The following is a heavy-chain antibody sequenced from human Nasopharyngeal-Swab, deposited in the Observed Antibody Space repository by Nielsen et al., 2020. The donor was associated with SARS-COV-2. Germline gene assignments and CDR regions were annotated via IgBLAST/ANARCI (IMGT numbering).Heavy chain of an antibody. CDR3: TRDPGDDKRDWYFDV. CDR2: ICGDVRRP. CDR1: GFTVSSHC. J-gene: IGHJ2*01. Sequence: GGSLRLSCAASGFTVSSHCMHWVHQGLGKGLEWVSRICGDVRRPGYADSVKGRFTISRDNAKNTLYLQMNSLTGEDAAVYFCTRDPGDDKRDWYFDVWGRGTLVTVSS. D-gene: IGHD3-16*01. V-gene: IGHV3-74*01.